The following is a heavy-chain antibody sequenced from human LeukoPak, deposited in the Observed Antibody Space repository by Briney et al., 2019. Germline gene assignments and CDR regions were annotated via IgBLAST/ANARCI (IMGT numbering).Heavy chain of an antibody. J-gene: IGHJ5*02. CDR1: GLTVSSNY. CDR2: IYSGGST. D-gene: IGHD6-13*01. CDR3: ARDAGYSSNRFDP. V-gene: IGHV3-53*01. Sequence: GGSLRLSCAASGLTVSSNYMSWVRQAPGTGQGWGLVIYSGGSTYYAESVKGRFTISRDNSKNTLYLQMNRLRAEDTAVYYCARDAGYSSNRFDPWGQGTLVTVSS.